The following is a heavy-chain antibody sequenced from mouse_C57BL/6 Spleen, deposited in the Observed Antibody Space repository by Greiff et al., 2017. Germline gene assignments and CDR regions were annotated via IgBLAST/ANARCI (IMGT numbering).Heavy chain of an antibody. CDR2: LWSDGST. J-gene: IGHJ3*01. V-gene: IGHV2-6*03. CDR1: GFSLTSYG. D-gene: IGHD1-1*01. CDR3: ARSLYYYGSSSFAY. Sequence: QVQLKESGPGLVAPSQSLSITCTVSGFSLTSYGVHWVRQPPGKGLEWLVVLWSDGSTTYNSALKSRLSISKDNSKSQVFLKMNSLQTDDTAMYYCARSLYYYGSSSFAYWGQGTLVTVSA.